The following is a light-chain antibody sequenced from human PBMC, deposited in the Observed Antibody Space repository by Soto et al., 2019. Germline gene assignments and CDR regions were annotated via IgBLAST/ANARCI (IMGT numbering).Light chain of an antibody. V-gene: IGLV2-23*01. Sequence: QSALTQPASVSGSPGQSITISCTGSSSDVGIYTFVSWYQHHPGKAPKVMIYEATKRPSGVSHRFYGSKSGNTASLTISGLQAEDEGEYYCCSYAGSMTWVFGGGTKLTVL. CDR3: CSYAGSMTWV. J-gene: IGLJ3*02. CDR2: EAT. CDR1: SSDVGIYTF.